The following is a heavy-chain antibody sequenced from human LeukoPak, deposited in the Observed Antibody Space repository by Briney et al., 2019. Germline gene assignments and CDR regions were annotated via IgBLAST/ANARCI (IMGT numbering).Heavy chain of an antibody. Sequence: GGSLRLSCAASGFTFSNYWMTWVRQAPGKGLEWVANIKQDGSEKYYVDSVKGRFTISRDNAKNSLYLQMNSLRAEDTAVYYCARRPLSAIDYWGQGTLVTVSS. CDR3: ARRPLSAIDY. D-gene: IGHD2/OR15-2a*01. V-gene: IGHV3-7*03. J-gene: IGHJ4*02. CDR1: GFTFSNYW. CDR2: IKQDGSEK.